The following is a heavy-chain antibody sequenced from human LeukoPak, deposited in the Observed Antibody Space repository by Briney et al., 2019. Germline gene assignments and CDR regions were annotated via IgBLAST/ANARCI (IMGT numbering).Heavy chain of an antibody. J-gene: IGHJ4*02. V-gene: IGHV1-18*01. CDR1: VYSFTKYG. Sequence: ASVTVSFTSSVYSFTKYGISWVRQAPGQGREGMGWISGYSGNTNYAPKLQGRVTITTDTYASTAYMELRSLTSTDTRTYYYARVGATYGDPLEYDYWGQGTLVTVSS. CDR2: ISGYSGNT. CDR3: ARVGATYGDPLEYDY. D-gene: IGHD1-26*01.